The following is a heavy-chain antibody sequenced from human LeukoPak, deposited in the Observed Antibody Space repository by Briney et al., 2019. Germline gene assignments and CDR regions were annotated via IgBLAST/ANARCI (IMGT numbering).Heavy chain of an antibody. D-gene: IGHD3-22*01. CDR3: ARGTLNYYDSSGYITTNAFDI. CDR1: GGTFSSYA. V-gene: IGHV1-69*05. J-gene: IGHJ3*02. Sequence: GSSVKVSCKASGGTFSSYAISWVRQAPGQGLEWMGGIIPIFGTANYAQKFQGRVTITTDESTSTAYMELSSLRSEDTAVYYCARGTLNYYDSSGYITTNAFDIWGQGTMVTVSS. CDR2: IIPIFGTA.